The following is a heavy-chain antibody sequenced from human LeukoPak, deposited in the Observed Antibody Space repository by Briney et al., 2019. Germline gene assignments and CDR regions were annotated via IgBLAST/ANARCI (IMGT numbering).Heavy chain of an antibody. CDR3: ARDYDYGDYPYFQH. CDR2: IWYDGSNK. CDR1: GFTFSSYG. D-gene: IGHD4-17*01. J-gene: IGHJ1*01. V-gene: IGHV3-33*01. Sequence: PGGSLRLSCAASGFTFSSYGMHWVRQAPGKGLEWVAVIWYDGSNKYYADSVKGRFTISRGNSKNTLYLQVNSLRAEDTAVYYCARDYDYGDYPYFQHWGQGTLVTVSS.